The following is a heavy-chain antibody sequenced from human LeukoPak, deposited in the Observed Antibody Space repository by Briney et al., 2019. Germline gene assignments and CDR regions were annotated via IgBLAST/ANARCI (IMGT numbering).Heavy chain of an antibody. CDR2: INHSGST. J-gene: IGHJ6*02. Sequence: SETLSLTCAVYGGSLSGYYWSWVRQPPGQGLEWIGEINHSGSTNYNPSLKSRVTISVDTSKTQFSLKLSSVTAADTAVYYCARWAPSYYYYYYGMDVWGQGTTVTVSS. CDR3: ARWAPSYYYYYYGMDV. V-gene: IGHV4-34*01. CDR1: GGSLSGYY. D-gene: IGHD1-26*01.